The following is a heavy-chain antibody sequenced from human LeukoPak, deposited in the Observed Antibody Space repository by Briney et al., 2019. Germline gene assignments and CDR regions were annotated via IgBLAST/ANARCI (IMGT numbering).Heavy chain of an antibody. CDR3: ARAHCSSTSCPYNWFDP. CDR1: GYTFTSYG. Sequence: GASVKVSCKASGYTFTSYGISWVRQAPGQGLEWMGWISAYNGNTNYAQKLQGRVTMTTDTSTSTAHMELRSLRSDDTAVYYCARAHCSSTSCPYNWFDPWGQGTLVTVSS. CDR2: ISAYNGNT. D-gene: IGHD2-2*01. V-gene: IGHV1-18*01. J-gene: IGHJ5*02.